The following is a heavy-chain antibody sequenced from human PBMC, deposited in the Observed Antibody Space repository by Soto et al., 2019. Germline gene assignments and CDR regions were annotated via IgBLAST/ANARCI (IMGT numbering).Heavy chain of an antibody. D-gene: IGHD1-26*01. CDR2: IIPIFGTA. J-gene: IGHJ6*02. CDR3: ARDWDKGYYYGMDV. V-gene: IGHV1-69*13. CDR1: GGTFSSYA. Sequence: SVKVSCKASGGTFSSYAISWLRQAPGQGLEWMGGIIPIFGTANYAQKFQGRVTITADESTSTAYMELSSLRSEDTAVYYCARDWDKGYYYGMDVWGQGTTVTVSS.